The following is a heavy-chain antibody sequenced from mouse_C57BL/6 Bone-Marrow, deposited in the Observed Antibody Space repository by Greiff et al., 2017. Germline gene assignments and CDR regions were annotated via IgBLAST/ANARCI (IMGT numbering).Heavy chain of an antibody. V-gene: IGHV1-64*01. CDR3: ARKRVTTVGYFDY. CDR1: GYTFTSYW. CDR2: IHPNSGST. J-gene: IGHJ2*01. Sequence: VQLQQPGAELVKPGASVTLSCTASGYTFTSYWMHWVKQRPAQGLEWIGMIHPNSGSTNYNETFKSRATLTVDKSSSTAYMQLSSLTSEDSAGYYCARKRVTTVGYFDYWGQGTTRTVSS. D-gene: IGHD1-1*01.